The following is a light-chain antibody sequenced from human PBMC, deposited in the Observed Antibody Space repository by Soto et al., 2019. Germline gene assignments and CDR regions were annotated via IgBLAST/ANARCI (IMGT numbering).Light chain of an antibody. CDR3: QQYSDWPL. V-gene: IGKV3-15*01. CDR2: DAS. CDR1: QSINNN. Sequence: EIVMTQSPATLSVSPGERATLSCRASQSINNNLAWYQQKPGQAPRLLIYDASTRATGVPARFSGSGSGTEFTLTISSLQSEDFAVYYCQQYSDWPLFGPGTKVDIK. J-gene: IGKJ3*01.